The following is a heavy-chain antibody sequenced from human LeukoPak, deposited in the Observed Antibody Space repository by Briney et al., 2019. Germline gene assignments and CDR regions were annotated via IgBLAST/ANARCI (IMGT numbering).Heavy chain of an antibody. D-gene: IGHD6-6*01. Sequence: ASVKVSCKASGYTFTSYDINWVRQATGQGLEWMGWINPNSGSTNYAQKFQGRVTMTRDTSISTAYMELSRLRSDDTAVYYSARENVFGSSRFVPWGEGTLVTVSS. J-gene: IGHJ5*02. CDR1: GYTFTSYD. CDR3: ARENVFGSSRFVP. CDR2: INPNSGST. V-gene: IGHV1-2*02.